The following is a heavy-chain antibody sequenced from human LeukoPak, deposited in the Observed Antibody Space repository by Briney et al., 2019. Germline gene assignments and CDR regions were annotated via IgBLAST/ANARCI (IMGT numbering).Heavy chain of an antibody. D-gene: IGHD5-18*01. CDR2: IYYSGST. V-gene: IGHV4-39*07. J-gene: IGHJ4*02. Sequence: PSETLSLTCTASGGSISSSSYYWGWIRQPPGKGLEWIGSIYYSGSTYYNPSLKSRVTISVDTSKNQFSLKLSSVTAADTAVYYCARVSGYSYGLDYWGQGTLVTVSS. CDR1: GGSISSSSYY. CDR3: ARVSGYSYGLDY.